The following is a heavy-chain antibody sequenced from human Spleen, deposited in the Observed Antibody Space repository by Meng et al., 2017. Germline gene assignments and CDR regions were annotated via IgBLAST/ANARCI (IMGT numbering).Heavy chain of an antibody. J-gene: IGHJ4*02. CDR1: GGSFSDYY. CDR3: ARGPTTMAHDFDY. V-gene: IGHV4-34*01. D-gene: IGHD4-11*01. Sequence: QVPPQRGGAGLLTPSETLSLTCVVSGGSFSDYYWSWIRQPPGKGLEWIGEINHSGSTNYNPSLESRATISVDTSQNNLSLKLSSVTAADSAVYYCARGPTTMAHDFDYWGQGTLVTVSS. CDR2: INHSGST.